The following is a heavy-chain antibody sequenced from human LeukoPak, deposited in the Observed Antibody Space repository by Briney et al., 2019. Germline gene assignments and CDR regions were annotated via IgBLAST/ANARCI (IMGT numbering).Heavy chain of an antibody. Sequence: PSETLSLTRTVSGGSISSYYWSWIRQPAGKGLEWIGRIYTTGSTNYNPSLKSRVTMSVDTSKNQFSLKLSSVTAADTAVYYCARVTGTTLYYYMDVWGKGTTVTVSS. J-gene: IGHJ6*03. CDR3: ARVTGTTLYYYMDV. CDR1: GGSISSYY. D-gene: IGHD1-7*01. V-gene: IGHV4-4*07. CDR2: IYTTGST.